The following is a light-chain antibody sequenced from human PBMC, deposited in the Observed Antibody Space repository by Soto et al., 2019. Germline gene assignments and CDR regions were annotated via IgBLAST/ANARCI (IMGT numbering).Light chain of an antibody. V-gene: IGLV1-44*01. J-gene: IGLJ1*01. CDR2: VTD. CDR3: AAWDGSLNGHV. CDR1: TSNIGENT. Sequence: QSVLTQPPSVSGTLGQGVTISCSGSTSNIGENTVGWFQQLPGTAPKVLIYVTDKRPSGVPDRFSGSKSGTSAYLAIGGLQSEDEADYYCAAWDGSLNGHVFGTGTKVTVL.